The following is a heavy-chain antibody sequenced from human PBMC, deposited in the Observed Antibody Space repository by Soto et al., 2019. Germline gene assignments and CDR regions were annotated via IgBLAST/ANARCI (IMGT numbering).Heavy chain of an antibody. J-gene: IGHJ4*02. Sequence: PSETLSLTCTVSGGSISSSSYYWGWIRQPPGKGLEWIGSIYYSGSTYYNPSLKSRVTISVDTSKNQFSLKLSSVTAADTAVYYCARHSNGRFPQPDYWGQGTLVIVSS. CDR3: ARHSNGRFPQPDY. CDR1: GGSISSSSYY. V-gene: IGHV4-39*01. CDR2: IYYSGST.